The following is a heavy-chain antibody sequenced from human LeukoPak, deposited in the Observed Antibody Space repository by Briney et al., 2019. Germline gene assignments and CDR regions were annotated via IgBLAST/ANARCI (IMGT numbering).Heavy chain of an antibody. V-gene: IGHV4-4*09. CDR3: AGNPRYDSSGHPDAFDI. CDR2: IYTSGST. J-gene: IGHJ3*02. Sequence: PSETLSLTCTVSGGSISSYYWSWIRQPPGKGLEWIGYIYTSGSTNYNPSLKSRVTISVDTSKNQFSLKLSSVTAADTAMYYCAGNPRYDSSGHPDAFDIWGQGTMVTVSS. CDR1: GGSISSYY. D-gene: IGHD3-22*01.